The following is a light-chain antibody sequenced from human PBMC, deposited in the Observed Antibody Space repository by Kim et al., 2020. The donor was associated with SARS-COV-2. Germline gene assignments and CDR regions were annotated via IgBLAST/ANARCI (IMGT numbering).Light chain of an antibody. V-gene: IGLV1-47*01. CDR1: SSNIGSNY. Sequence: ELTQPPSASGTPGQRVTISCSGSSSNIGSNYVYWYQQLPGTAPKLVIYRNNQRPSGVPDRFSGSKSGTSASLANSGLRSEDEAEYYCATWDDSLSGWVFGGGTQLSVL. CDR2: RNN. CDR3: ATWDDSLSGWV. J-gene: IGLJ3*02.